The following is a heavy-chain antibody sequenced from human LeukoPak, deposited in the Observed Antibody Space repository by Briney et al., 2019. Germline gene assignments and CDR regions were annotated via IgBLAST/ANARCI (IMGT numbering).Heavy chain of an antibody. CDR1: GFTFSSYA. V-gene: IGHV3-30-3*01. J-gene: IGHJ6*02. CDR3: ARDGTFLEWQSNYYYYGMDV. D-gene: IGHD3-3*01. Sequence: GGSLRLSCAASGFTFSSYAMRWVRQAPGKGLEWVAVISYDGSNKYYADSVEGRFTISRDNSKNTLYLQMNSLRAEDTAVYYCARDGTFLEWQSNYYYYGMDVWGQGTTVTVSS. CDR2: ISYDGSNK.